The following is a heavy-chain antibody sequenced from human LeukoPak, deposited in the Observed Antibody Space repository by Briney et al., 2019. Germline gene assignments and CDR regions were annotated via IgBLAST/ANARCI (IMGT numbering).Heavy chain of an antibody. CDR1: GFTFSNYW. CDR3: ARDSARGGASSGDFDS. Sequence: GGSLRLSCAASGFTFSNYWMHWVRQAPGKGLLWVSRINNDGSSTSYADSVKGRFTISRDTSKNTLSLQMNSLRTDDTAVYYCARDSARGGASSGDFDSWGQGTLVTVSS. V-gene: IGHV3-74*01. J-gene: IGHJ4*02. D-gene: IGHD3-10*01. CDR2: INNDGSST.